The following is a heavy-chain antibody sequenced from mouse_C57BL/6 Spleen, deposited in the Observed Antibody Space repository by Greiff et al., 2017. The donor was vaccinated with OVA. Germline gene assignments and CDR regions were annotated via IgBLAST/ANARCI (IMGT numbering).Heavy chain of an antibody. D-gene: IGHD2-5*01. Sequence: EVQLVESGGGLVKPGGSLKLSCAASGFTFSSYAMSWVRQTPEKRLEWVATISDGGSYTYYPDNVKGRFTISRDNAKNNLYLQMSHLKSEDTAMYYCARDPYSNFYYFDYWGQGTTLTVSS. CDR3: ARDPYSNFYYFDY. V-gene: IGHV5-4*01. CDR1: GFTFSSYA. CDR2: ISDGGSYT. J-gene: IGHJ2*01.